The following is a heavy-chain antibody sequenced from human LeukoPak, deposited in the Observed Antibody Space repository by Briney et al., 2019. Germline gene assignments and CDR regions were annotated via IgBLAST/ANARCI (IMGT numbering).Heavy chain of an antibody. Sequence: GGSLRLSCAASGFTFSSYSMNWVRQAPGKGLEWVSSISSSSSYIYYADSVKGRFTISRDNAKNSLYLQMNSLRAEDTAVYYCARDPGTTPLDYYYYMDVWGKGTTVTVSS. CDR1: GFTFSSYS. CDR2: ISSSSSYI. D-gene: IGHD1-7*01. CDR3: ARDPGTTPLDYYYYMDV. V-gene: IGHV3-21*01. J-gene: IGHJ6*03.